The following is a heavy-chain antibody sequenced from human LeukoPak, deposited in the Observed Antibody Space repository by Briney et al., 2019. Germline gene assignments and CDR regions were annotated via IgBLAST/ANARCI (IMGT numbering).Heavy chain of an antibody. CDR2: ISGGGTT. J-gene: IGHJ4*02. CDR3: ARATFGEWLLDY. Sequence: GGPLRLFCAASGFTFSDYYMTWIRQSPAKGREWVSYISGGGTTYYAVSVKGRFYISRDNANNSLYLQMNSLRGDDTAVYHCARATFGEWLLDYWGQGTLVTVSS. CDR1: GFTFSDYY. V-gene: IGHV3-11*01. D-gene: IGHD3-10*01.